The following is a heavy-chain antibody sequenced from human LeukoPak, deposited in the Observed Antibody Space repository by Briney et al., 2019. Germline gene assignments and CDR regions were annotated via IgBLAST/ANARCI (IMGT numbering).Heavy chain of an antibody. CDR1: GFSFSGYS. V-gene: IGHV3-21*01. D-gene: IGHD6-13*01. J-gene: IGHJ4*02. Sequence: PGGSLRLSCAVSGFSFSGYSMNWVRQAPGEGLEWVSAISGSSTYIYYADSVKGRFTISRDNAKNTLYLEMDSLRAEDTAVYYCAREGVGTRSGIAAADTPFVGFADYWGQGTLVTVSS. CDR2: ISGSSTYI. CDR3: AREGVGTRSGIAAADTPFVGFADY.